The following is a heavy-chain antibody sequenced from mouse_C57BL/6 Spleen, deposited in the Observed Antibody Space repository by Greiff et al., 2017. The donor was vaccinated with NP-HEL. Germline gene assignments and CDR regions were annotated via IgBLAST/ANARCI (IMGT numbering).Heavy chain of an antibody. CDR1: GYTFTSYW. D-gene: IGHD1-1*01. J-gene: IGHJ2*01. V-gene: IGHV1-50*01. Sequence: VKLMESGAELVKPGASVKLSCKASGYTFTSYWMQWVKQRPGQGLEWIGEIDPSDSYTNYNQKFKGKATLTVDTSSSTAYMQLSSLTSEDSAVYYCARWGTTVLDYWGQGTTLTVSS. CDR2: IDPSDSYT. CDR3: ARWGTTVLDY.